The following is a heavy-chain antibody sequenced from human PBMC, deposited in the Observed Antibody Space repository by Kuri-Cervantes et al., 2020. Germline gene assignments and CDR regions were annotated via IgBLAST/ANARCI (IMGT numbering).Heavy chain of an antibody. V-gene: IGHV4-31*03. D-gene: IGHD4-17*01. CDR1: GGSISSGGYY. CDR2: IYYSGST. CDR3: ASFYGDYVGYYYYYGMDV. J-gene: IGHJ6*02. Sequence: LRLSCTVSGGSISSGGYYWSWIRQHPGKGLEWIGYIYYSGSTYYNPSLKSRVTISVDTSKNQFSLKLSSVTAADTAVYYCASFYGDYVGYYYYYGMDVWGQGTTVTVSS.